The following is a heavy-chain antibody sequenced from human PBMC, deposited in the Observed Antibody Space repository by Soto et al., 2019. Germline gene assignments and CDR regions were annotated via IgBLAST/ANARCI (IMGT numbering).Heavy chain of an antibody. V-gene: IGHV3-74*01. CDR3: ARGPTGWYGYDY. CDR1: GFTFSSSW. J-gene: IGHJ4*02. Sequence: EVQLVESGGGLVQPGGSLRLSCAASGFTFSSSWMHWVRQPPGKGLVWVSRINSDGSTTNYADSVKGRFTISRDNAKNTLYLQMNSLRAEDTAVYYWARGPTGWYGYDYWGQGTLVTVSS. CDR2: INSDGSTT. D-gene: IGHD6-19*01.